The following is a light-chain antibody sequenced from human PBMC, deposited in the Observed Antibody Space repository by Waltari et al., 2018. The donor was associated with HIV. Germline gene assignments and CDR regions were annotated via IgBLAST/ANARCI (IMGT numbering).Light chain of an antibody. CDR2: DVS. Sequence: QSALTQPPSVSGSLGQSVTISCTGTSSDVGNYNEVSWYQQSPGTAPKLMIYDVSNRPSRVPDRFSGAKSGNTASLTISGLQAEDEADYYCSSFTTSITVVFGGGTKLTVL. J-gene: IGLJ2*01. CDR3: SSFTTSITVV. CDR1: SSDVGNYNE. V-gene: IGLV2-18*02.